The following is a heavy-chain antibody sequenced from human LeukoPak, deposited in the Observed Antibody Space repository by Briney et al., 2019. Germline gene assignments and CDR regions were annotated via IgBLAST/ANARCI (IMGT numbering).Heavy chain of an antibody. V-gene: IGHV3-30*03. Sequence: PSGGSLRLSCAASGFSFGSYGIHWVRQAPGKGLEWVAVISHEGSNRYHSDSVRGRFTISRDNSKNTLYLQMNSLRAEDTAVYYCVRDLPYYYDSNPNLPPQNFDYWGQGTLVTVSS. CDR1: GFSFGSYG. CDR3: VRDLPYYYDSNPNLPPQNFDY. D-gene: IGHD3-22*01. CDR2: ISHEGSNR. J-gene: IGHJ4*02.